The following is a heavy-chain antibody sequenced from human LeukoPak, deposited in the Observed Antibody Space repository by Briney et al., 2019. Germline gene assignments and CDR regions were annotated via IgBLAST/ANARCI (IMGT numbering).Heavy chain of an antibody. CDR1: GYTFTGYY. J-gene: IGHJ4*02. CDR2: INPNSGGT. CDR3: ARYYCGSGSYLN. D-gene: IGHD3-10*01. Sequence: GASVKVSCKASGYTFTGYYMHWVRQAPGQGLEWMGWINPNSGGTNYAQKFQGRVTMTRDTSISTAYMELSRLRSDDAAVYYCARYYCGSGSYLNWGQGTLVTVSS. V-gene: IGHV1-2*02.